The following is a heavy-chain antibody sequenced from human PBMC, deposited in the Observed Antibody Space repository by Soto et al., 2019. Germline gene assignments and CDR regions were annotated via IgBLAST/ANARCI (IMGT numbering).Heavy chain of an antibody. Sequence: EVQLLESGGGLVQPGGSLRLSCAASGFRFDYYAMTWIRQAAGRGLEWVSSISGSGNNIDYSDSVKGRFIISRENSRKTLFIQMHSLRAEDTAIYHCANDPRIGPQLRLGECLPFYFDSWGQGTVVTVSS. V-gene: IGHV3-23*01. J-gene: IGHJ4*02. D-gene: IGHD3-16*01. CDR3: ANDPRIGPQLRLGECLPFYFDS. CDR1: GFRFDYYA. CDR2: ISGSGNNI.